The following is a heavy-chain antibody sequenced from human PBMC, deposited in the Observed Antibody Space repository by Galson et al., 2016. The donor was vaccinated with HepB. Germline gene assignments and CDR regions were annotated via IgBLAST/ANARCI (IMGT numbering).Heavy chain of an antibody. D-gene: IGHD2-2*01. Sequence: SVKVSCKASGYSFTSYAMNWVRQAPGQGLEWMGWIHTNTGKPSIAPGFTGRSVFSLDTSVSTAYLQITGLQLDDTSYAQKLQGRVTMTTDTSTSTAYM. J-gene: IGHJ6*03. CDR2: IHTNTGKP. V-gene: IGHV7-4-1*02. CDR1: GYSFTSYA. CDR3: LQGRVTMTTDTSTSTAYM.